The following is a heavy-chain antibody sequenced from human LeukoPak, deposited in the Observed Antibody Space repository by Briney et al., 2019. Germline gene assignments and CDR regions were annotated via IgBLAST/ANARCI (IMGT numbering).Heavy chain of an antibody. CDR1: GYSISSGYY. D-gene: IGHD5-18*01. CDR2: IYHSGRT. V-gene: IGHV4-38-2*02. CDR3: AREGSDTAMIRFDY. Sequence: PSETLSLTCTVSGYSISSGYYWGWIRQPPGKGLEWIGSIYHSGRTFYNPSLKSRVTISVDTSKNQFSLKLTSVTAADTAVYYCAREGSDTAMIRFDYWGQGTLVTVSS. J-gene: IGHJ4*02.